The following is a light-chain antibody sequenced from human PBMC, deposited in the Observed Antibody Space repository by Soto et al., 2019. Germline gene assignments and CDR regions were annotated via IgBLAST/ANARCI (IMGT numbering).Light chain of an antibody. V-gene: IGKV1-5*03. CDR3: QQYTSYSLT. J-gene: IGKJ4*01. CDR2: KAS. CDR1: QSISIW. Sequence: DIQMTQSPSTLSASVGDRVTITCRASQSISIWLAWYQQKPGKAPKLLIYKASSLESGVPSRFSVSGSGTEFTLTIISLQPDDFATYYCQQYTSYSLTFGGGTKVEIK.